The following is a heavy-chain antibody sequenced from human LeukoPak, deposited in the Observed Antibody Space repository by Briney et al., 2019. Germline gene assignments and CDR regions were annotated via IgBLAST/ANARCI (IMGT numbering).Heavy chain of an antibody. CDR1: GGSTSSGDYY. D-gene: IGHD6-19*01. CDR2: IYYSGST. J-gene: IGHJ4*02. Sequence: SETLSLTCTVSGGSTSSGDYYWSSIRQPPGKGLEWIGYIYYSGSTYYNPSLKSRVTISVDTSKNQFSLKLSSVAAADTAVYYCARVVLDYSSGWYIDYWGQGTLVTVSS. V-gene: IGHV4-30-4*08. CDR3: ARVVLDYSSGWYIDY.